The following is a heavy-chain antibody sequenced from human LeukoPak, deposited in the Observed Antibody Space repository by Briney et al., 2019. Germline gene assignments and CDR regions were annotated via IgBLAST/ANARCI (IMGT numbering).Heavy chain of an antibody. J-gene: IGHJ4*02. CDR1: GASMSSYS. Sequence: SETLSLTCTVSGASMSSYSWSWIRQPPGKGLEWIGYIYYSGNTDYNPSLKSRVTISVDTSKNQFSLKVSSVTAADTAVYYCASAHTSGMDYWGQGALVTVSS. CDR2: IYYSGNT. V-gene: IGHV4-59*01. D-gene: IGHD3-22*01. CDR3: ASAHTSGMDY.